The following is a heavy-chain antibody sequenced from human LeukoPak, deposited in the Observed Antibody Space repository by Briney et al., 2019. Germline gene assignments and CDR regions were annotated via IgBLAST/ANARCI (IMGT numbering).Heavy chain of an antibody. CDR3: ARDRAAAGRAEYFQH. Sequence: MSSQTLSLTCTVSGGSISSGGYYWSWIRQHPGKGLEWIGYIYYSGSTYYNPPLKSRVTISVDTSKNQFSLKLSSVTAADTAVYYCARDRAAAGRAEYFQHWGQGTLVTVSS. CDR2: IYYSGST. D-gene: IGHD6-13*01. V-gene: IGHV4-31*03. CDR1: GGSISSGGYY. J-gene: IGHJ1*01.